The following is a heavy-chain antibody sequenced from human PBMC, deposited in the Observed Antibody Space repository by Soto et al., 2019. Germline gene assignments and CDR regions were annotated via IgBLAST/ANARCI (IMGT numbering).Heavy chain of an antibody. CDR3: AKNSSLGEFWDYFEE. Sequence: HPVGSPGLFCASSVFTFSSYAMSWVRHAPGEGLEWVSAISGSGGSTYYADSVKGRFTISRDNSKNTLYLQMNSLRAEDTAVYYCAKNSSLGEFWDYFEEWGEGTLLTVSS. D-gene: IGHD3-16*01. CDR2: ISGSGGST. V-gene: IGHV3-23*01. J-gene: IGHJ4*02. CDR1: VFTFSSYA.